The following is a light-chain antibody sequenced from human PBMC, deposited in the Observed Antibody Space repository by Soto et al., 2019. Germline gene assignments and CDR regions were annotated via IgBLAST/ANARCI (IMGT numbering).Light chain of an antibody. CDR3: QSYDSRLSAHNYV. V-gene: IGLV1-40*01. J-gene: IGLJ1*01. CDR2: GNS. Sequence: QSVLTQPASVSGAPGQRVTISCTGSSXNIGAGYDVHWYQQLPGTAPKLLIYGNSNRPSGVPDRFSGSKSGTSASLAITGLQAEDEADYYCQSYDSRLSAHNYVFGTGTKVTVL. CDR1: SXNIGAGYD.